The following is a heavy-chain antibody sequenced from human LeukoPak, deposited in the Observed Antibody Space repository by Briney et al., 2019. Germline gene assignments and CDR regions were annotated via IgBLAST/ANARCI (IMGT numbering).Heavy chain of an antibody. CDR2: ISGSGGSK. D-gene: IGHD3-10*01. CDR1: GFTFSSYA. J-gene: IGHJ4*02. CDR3: AKSLWCGELFSVNPPQPDY. Sequence: GGSLRLSCAASGFTFSSYAMSWVRQAPGKGLEWVSAISGSGGSKYYADSVKGRFTISRDNSKNTLYLQMNSLRAEDTAVYYCAKSLWCGELFSVNPPQPDYWGQGTLVTVSS. V-gene: IGHV3-23*01.